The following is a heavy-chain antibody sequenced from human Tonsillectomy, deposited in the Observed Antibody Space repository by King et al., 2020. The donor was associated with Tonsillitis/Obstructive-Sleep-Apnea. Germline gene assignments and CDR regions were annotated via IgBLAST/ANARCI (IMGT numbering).Heavy chain of an antibody. CDR1: VYTFTSYY. Sequence: VQLVESGAEVKKPGASVKVSCKASVYTFTSYYMHWVRQAPGQGLEWMGIINPSGGSTSYAQKFQGRVTMTRDTSTSTVYMELSSLRSEDTAVYYCARDRSIYIAAAGKIDPWGQGTLVTVSS. J-gene: IGHJ5*02. CDR2: INPSGGST. V-gene: IGHV1-46*01. D-gene: IGHD6-13*01. CDR3: ARDRSIYIAAAGKIDP.